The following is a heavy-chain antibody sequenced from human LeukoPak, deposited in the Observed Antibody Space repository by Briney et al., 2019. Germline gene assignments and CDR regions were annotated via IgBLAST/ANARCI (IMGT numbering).Heavy chain of an antibody. Sequence: PSETLSLTCAVYGGSFSGYYWGWIRQPPGKGREGIGSIYYSGSTYYNPSLKSRVTISVDTSKNQFSLKLSSVPAADTAVYYCASAYQLLSWFDPWGQGTLVTVSS. V-gene: IGHV4-34*01. J-gene: IGHJ5*02. CDR2: IYYSGST. CDR3: ASAYQLLSWFDP. D-gene: IGHD2-2*01. CDR1: GGSFSGYY.